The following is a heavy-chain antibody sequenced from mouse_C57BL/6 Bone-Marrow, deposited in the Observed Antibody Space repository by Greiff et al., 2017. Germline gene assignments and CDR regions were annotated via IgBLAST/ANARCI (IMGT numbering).Heavy chain of an antibody. CDR2: IYPGSGST. V-gene: IGHV1-55*01. CDR3: AREGNYYGSSYFDY. Sequence: QVQLQQPGAELVKPGASVKMSCKASGYTFTSYWITWVKQRPGQGLEWIGDIYPGSGSTNYNEKFKSKATLTVATSSSTAYMQLSSLTSEDSAVYYCAREGNYYGSSYFDYWGQGTTLTVSS. J-gene: IGHJ2*01. D-gene: IGHD1-1*01. CDR1: GYTFTSYW.